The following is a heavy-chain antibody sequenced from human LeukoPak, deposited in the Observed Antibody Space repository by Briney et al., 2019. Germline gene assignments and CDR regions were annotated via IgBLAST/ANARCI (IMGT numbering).Heavy chain of an antibody. D-gene: IGHD3-3*01. CDR2: IKHDGSEK. V-gene: IGHV3-7*01. Sequence: GGSLRLSCAASGFTFNTYWMTWVRQAPGKGLQWVANIKHDGSEKNYVDSVKGRFTISRDNAKKSLYLQMSSLRGEDTAVYYCATQASYDFWSGLYYFDNWGQGTLVGVSS. J-gene: IGHJ4*02. CDR1: GFTFNTYW. CDR3: ATQASYDFWSGLYYFDN.